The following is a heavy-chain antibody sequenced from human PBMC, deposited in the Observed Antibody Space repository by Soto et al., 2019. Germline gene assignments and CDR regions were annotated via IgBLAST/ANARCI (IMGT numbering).Heavy chain of an antibody. CDR1: GFTFSSYS. CDR3: ARDSYGGGDFDY. Sequence: EVQLVESGGGLVKPGGSLRLSCAASGFTFSSYSMNWVRQAPGKGLEWVSSISSSSSYIYYADSVKGRFTISRDNAKNSLYLQMNGLRAEDTAVYYCARDSYGGGDFDYWGQGTLVTVSS. CDR2: ISSSSSYI. J-gene: IGHJ4*02. V-gene: IGHV3-21*01. D-gene: IGHD3-10*01.